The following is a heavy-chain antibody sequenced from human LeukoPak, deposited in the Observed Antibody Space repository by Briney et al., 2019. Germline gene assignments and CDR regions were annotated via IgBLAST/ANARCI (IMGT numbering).Heavy chain of an antibody. CDR3: AKKSGAPANFDY. CDR1: GFIFDAHP. CDR2: ISGDGGTT. J-gene: IGHJ4*02. Sequence: GGSLRLSCGASGFIFDAHPMHWVRQVPGKGLEWVSLISGDGGTTFYADSVKGRFTISRDNSKNSVYLQMNSLRTEDAALYYCAKKSGAPANFDYWGQGTLVTVSS. D-gene: IGHD6-13*01. V-gene: IGHV3-43*02.